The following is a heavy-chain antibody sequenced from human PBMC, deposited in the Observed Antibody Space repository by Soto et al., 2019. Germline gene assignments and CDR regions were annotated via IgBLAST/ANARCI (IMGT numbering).Heavy chain of an antibody. Sequence: QVQLVQSGAEVKKPGASVKVSCKASGYTFTSYAMHWVRQAPGQRLEWMGWINAGNGNTKYSQKFQGRVTITRDTSESTAYMELSSLRSEDTAVYYCARDRSYYDSSGYYSYFDYWGQGTLVTVSS. CDR2: INAGNGNT. J-gene: IGHJ4*02. CDR1: GYTFTSYA. CDR3: ARDRSYYDSSGYYSYFDY. D-gene: IGHD3-22*01. V-gene: IGHV1-3*01.